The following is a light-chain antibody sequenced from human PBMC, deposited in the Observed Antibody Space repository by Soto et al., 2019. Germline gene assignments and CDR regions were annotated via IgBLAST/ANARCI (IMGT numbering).Light chain of an antibody. CDR3: CSYAGSRWM. J-gene: IGLJ3*02. CDR1: SDDIGNFNL. Sequence: QSALTQPASVSGSPGQSITVSCTGSSDDIGNFNLVSWYQQFPGKAPKLLVYEVNKRPLGVSDRFSGSKSGNTASLTISGRQAEDEADYHCCSYAGSRWMFGGGTKLTVL. CDR2: EVN. V-gene: IGLV2-23*02.